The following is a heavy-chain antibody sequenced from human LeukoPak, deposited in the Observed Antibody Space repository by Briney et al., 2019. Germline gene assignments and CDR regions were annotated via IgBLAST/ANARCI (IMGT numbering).Heavy chain of an antibody. J-gene: IGHJ4*02. D-gene: IGHD6-25*01. CDR1: GYTFTANY. Sequence: GASVKVSCKASGYTFTANYIHWVRQAPGQGLEWMGWMNPNSGDTNYAQKFQGRVSMTRDTSITTAYMELTRLTFDGTAMYYCVRALPSAGWGQGTLVTVSS. V-gene: IGHV1-2*02. CDR2: MNPNSGDT. CDR3: VRALPSAG.